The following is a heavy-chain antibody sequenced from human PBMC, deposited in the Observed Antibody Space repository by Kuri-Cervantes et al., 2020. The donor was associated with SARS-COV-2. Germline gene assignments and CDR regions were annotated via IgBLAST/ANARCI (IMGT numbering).Heavy chain of an antibody. CDR1: GFTFSSYA. Sequence: GESLKISCAASGFTFSSYAIHWVRQASRKGLEWVGRVRGKANNYATAYAASVRGRFTISRDDSKNMAYLQMNSLKTEDTAVYYCTTLIDYWGQGALVTVSS. J-gene: IGHJ4*02. CDR2: VRGKANNYAT. V-gene: IGHV3-73*01. CDR3: TTLIDY.